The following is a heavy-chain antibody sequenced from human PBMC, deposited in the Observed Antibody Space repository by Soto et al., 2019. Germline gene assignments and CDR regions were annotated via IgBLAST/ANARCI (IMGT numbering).Heavy chain of an antibody. D-gene: IGHD3-22*01. CDR3: AGTQFDTSGYYPSGLEL. Sequence: QAQLEQSGAEVEKPGSSVKVSCKPSGGTFKSYVLNWVRQAPGQGLEWMGGIIPFLGSADYAQKFQDRVTLTADESTSTAYLELSRLRSEDSAVYYCAGTQFDTSGYYPSGLELWGQGTLVTVAS. CDR1: GGTFKSYV. V-gene: IGHV1-69*01. CDR2: IIPFLGSA. J-gene: IGHJ4*02.